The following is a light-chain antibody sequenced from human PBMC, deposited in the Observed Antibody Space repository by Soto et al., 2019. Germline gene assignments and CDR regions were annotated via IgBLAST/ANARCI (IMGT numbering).Light chain of an antibody. CDR3: SSYSTSFFYV. J-gene: IGLJ1*01. CDR1: SSGVGAYNY. Sequence: QSVLTQPASVSGSPGQSITISCTETSSGVGAYNYVSWYQQHPGEAPKLIIYGVTNRPSGVSYRFSGSKSDYTASLTISGLQAEDEADYYCSSYSTSFFYVFGTGTKVTVL. V-gene: IGLV2-14*01. CDR2: GVT.